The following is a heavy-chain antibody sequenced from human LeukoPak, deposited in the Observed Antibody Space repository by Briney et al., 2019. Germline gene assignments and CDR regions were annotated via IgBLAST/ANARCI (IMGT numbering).Heavy chain of an antibody. J-gene: IGHJ4*02. Sequence: PSETLSLTCAVYGGSFSGYYWSWIRQPPGKGLEWIGEINHSGSTNYNPSLKSRVTMSVDTSKNQFSLNLSSVTAADTAVYYCAIGAVAGSPAFDYWGQGSLVSVSS. D-gene: IGHD6-19*01. CDR3: AIGAVAGSPAFDY. CDR2: INHSGST. V-gene: IGHV4-34*01. CDR1: GGSFSGYY.